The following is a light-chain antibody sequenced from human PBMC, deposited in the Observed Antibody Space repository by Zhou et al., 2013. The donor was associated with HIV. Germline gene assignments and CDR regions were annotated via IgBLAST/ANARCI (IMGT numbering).Light chain of an antibody. CDR1: ETVGRS. CDR2: ETS. CDR3: QQYGTYPWS. V-gene: IGKV1-5*03. J-gene: IGKJ1*01. Sequence: IQMTQSPSIVSASLGVRVTITCRANETVGRSLAWYQQKRGKAPTLVIYETSILDKGVPSRFAGSGSGSEFVLTITSLQPEDLGTYYCQQYGTYPWSFGQGTKVEIK.